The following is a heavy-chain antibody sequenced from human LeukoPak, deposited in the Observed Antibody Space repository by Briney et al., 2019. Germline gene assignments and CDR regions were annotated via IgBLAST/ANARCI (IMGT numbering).Heavy chain of an antibody. J-gene: IGHJ6*02. CDR3: ARDITMVRGVMAIYYYYGMDV. V-gene: IGHV4-61*02. CDR2: IYTSGST. D-gene: IGHD3-10*01. Sequence: PSETLSLTCTVSGGSISSGSYYWSWIRQPAGKGLEWIGRIYTSGSTNYNPSLKSRVTISVDTSKNQFSLKLSSVTAADTAVYYCARDITMVRGVMAIYYYYGMDVWGQGTTVTVSS. CDR1: GGSISSGSYY.